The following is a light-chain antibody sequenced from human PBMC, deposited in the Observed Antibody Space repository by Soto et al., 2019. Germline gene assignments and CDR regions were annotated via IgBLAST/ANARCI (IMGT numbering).Light chain of an antibody. CDR2: EIS. CDR3: LQPNSYPFT. CDR1: QGVRSS. V-gene: IGKV1-17*01. J-gene: IGKJ3*01. Sequence: DIQMTKSPSSLSASAGDRVTITCRASQGVRSSLDWYQQKPGKAPKRLIYEISSLQSGVPSRFSGSGSGTEFTLTISSLQPEAFETYYCLQPNSYPFTFGHGTKVDIK.